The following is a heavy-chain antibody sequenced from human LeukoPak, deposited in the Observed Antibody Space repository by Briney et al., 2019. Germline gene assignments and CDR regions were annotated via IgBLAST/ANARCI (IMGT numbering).Heavy chain of an antibody. J-gene: IGHJ4*02. V-gene: IGHV4-4*07. CDR3: ASRRYSSSSPFDY. Sequence: SETLSLTCTVSGGSISSYYWSWIRQPAGKGLEWIGRIYTSGSTNYNPSLKSRVTISVDKSKNQFSLKLSSVTAADTAVYYCASRRYSSSSPFDYWGKGTLVTVSS. CDR2: IYTSGST. CDR1: GGSISSYY. D-gene: IGHD6-6*01.